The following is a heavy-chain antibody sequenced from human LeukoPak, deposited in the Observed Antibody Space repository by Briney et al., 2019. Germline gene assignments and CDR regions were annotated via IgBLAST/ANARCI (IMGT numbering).Heavy chain of an antibody. CDR1: GYSFTSYW. D-gene: IGHD3-10*01. Sequence: GESLKISCKGSGYSFTSYWIGWVRQMPEKGLEWMGIIYPGDSDTRYSPSFQGQVTISADKSISTAYLQWSSLKASDTAMYYCARLTMVRGVIITDAFDIWGQGTMLTVSS. CDR2: IYPGDSDT. V-gene: IGHV5-51*01. J-gene: IGHJ3*02. CDR3: ARLTMVRGVIITDAFDI.